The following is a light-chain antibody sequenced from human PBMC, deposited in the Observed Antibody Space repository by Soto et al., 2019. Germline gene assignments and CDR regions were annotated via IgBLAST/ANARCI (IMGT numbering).Light chain of an antibody. J-gene: IGKJ1*01. CDR3: MGALQSPPT. CDR1: QSLLHSNGYNY. CDR2: LGS. V-gene: IGKV2-28*01. Sequence: DIVMTQSQVSLPVTPGEPASISCRSSQSLLHSNGYNYLDWYLQKPGQSPQLLIYLGSNRASGVPGRFSASASGTDFTLTISRVEAEDVGVYYCMGALQSPPTFGQGTKVDIK.